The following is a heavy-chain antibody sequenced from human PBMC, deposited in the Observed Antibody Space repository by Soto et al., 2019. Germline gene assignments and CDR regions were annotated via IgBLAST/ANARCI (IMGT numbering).Heavy chain of an antibody. D-gene: IGHD6-13*01. J-gene: IGHJ6*02. Sequence: PGGSLRLSCAASGFAFSTYAMTWVRQAPGKGLEWVSVISGSGGSSYYAASVKGRFTISRDNSKNTLYLQMNGLRAEDTALYYCAKVTKRAAAGRHEYYKYGMDVWGQGTTVTVSS. CDR3: AKVTKRAAAGRHEYYKYGMDV. V-gene: IGHV3-23*01. CDR1: GFAFSTYA. CDR2: ISGSGGSS.